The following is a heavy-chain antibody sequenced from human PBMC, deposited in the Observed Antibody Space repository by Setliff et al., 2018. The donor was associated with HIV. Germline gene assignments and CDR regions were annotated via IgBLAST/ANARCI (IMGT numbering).Heavy chain of an antibody. V-gene: IGHV4-38-2*01. Sequence: SETLSLTCAVSGYSISSGYYWGWIRQPPGKGLEWIGSIYHSGSTYYNPSLKSRVTISVDTSKNQFSLKLSSVTAAVTAVYYCARITYYDILTGSSYYFDYWGQGTLVTVSS. CDR3: ARITYYDILTGSSYYFDY. J-gene: IGHJ4*02. D-gene: IGHD3-9*01. CDR2: IYHSGST. CDR1: GYSISSGYY.